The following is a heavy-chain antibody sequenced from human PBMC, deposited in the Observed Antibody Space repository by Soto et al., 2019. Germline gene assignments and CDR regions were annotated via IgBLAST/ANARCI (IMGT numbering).Heavy chain of an antibody. CDR3: AKGKDWNYYYGMDV. J-gene: IGHJ6*02. CDR2: ISYDETNE. Sequence: GGSLRLSCVASGFTFCSHGMHWVRQAPGKGLEWVAVISYDETNEHYVDSVKGRFTISRDNSKSILYLQMNRLRPEDTAVYKCAKGKDWNYYYGMDVWGQGTTVTVSS. CDR1: GFTFCSHG. D-gene: IGHD1-1*01. V-gene: IGHV3-30*18.